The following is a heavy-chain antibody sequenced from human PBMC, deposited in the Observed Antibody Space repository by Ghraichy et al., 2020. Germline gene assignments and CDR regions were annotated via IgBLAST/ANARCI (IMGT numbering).Heavy chain of an antibody. D-gene: IGHD6-13*01. CDR2: ISHDGSNK. J-gene: IGHJ6*04. V-gene: IGHV3-30*18. Sequence: GGSLRLSCAASGLTFSLYGMHWVRQDPGKGLEWVAVISHDGSNKYYADSVKGRFTISRDNSKNTLYLQMNSLRAEDTAVYYCAKDRRSSSWQRTPGYAYYGMDGWGKRTTATVPS. CDR3: AKDRRSSSWQRTPGYAYYGMDG. CDR1: GLTFSLYG.